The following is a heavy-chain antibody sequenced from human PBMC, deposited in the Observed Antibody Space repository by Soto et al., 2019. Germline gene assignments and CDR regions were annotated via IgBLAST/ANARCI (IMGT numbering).Heavy chain of an antibody. D-gene: IGHD3-3*01. CDR3: ARGLTIFGVVIGY. CDR2: INSGNGNT. J-gene: IGHJ4*02. V-gene: IGHV1-3*01. Sequence: ASVKVSCRTSGYTFTNYVVDWVRQAPGQGLEWMGWINSGNGNTKYSEKFQGRVTITRDTSASTAYMELNSLTSEDTAVYYCARGLTIFGVVIGYWGQGTLVTVSS. CDR1: GYTFTNYV.